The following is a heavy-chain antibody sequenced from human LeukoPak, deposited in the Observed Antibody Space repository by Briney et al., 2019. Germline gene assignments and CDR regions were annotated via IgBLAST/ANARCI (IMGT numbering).Heavy chain of an antibody. V-gene: IGHV4-34*01. Sequence: PSETLSLTCAVYGGSFSGYYWSWIRQPPGKGLEWIGEINHSGSTNYNPSLKSRVTISVDTSKNQFSLKLSSVTAADTAVYYCARRRGSWLDYWGQGTLVTVSS. CDR1: GGSFSGYY. CDR2: INHSGST. CDR3: ARRRGSWLDY. D-gene: IGHD6-13*01. J-gene: IGHJ4*02.